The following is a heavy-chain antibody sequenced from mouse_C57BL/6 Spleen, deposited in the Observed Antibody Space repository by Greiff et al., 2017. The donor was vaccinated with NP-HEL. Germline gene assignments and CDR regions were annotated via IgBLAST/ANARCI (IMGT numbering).Heavy chain of an antibody. J-gene: IGHJ4*01. CDR1: GYTFTEYT. Sequence: QVQLKESGAELVKPGASVKLSCKASGYTFTEYTIHWVKQRSGQGLEWIGWFYPGSGSIKYNEKFKDKATLTADKSSSTVYMELSRLTSEDSAVYFCARHEEGSSGYYYYAMDYWGQGTSVTVSS. V-gene: IGHV1-62-2*01. CDR3: ARHEEGSSGYYYYAMDY. CDR2: FYPGSGSI. D-gene: IGHD3-2*02.